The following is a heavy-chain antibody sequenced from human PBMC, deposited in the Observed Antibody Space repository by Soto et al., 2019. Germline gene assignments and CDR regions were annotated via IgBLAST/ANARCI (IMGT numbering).Heavy chain of an antibody. V-gene: IGHV4-4*02. CDR3: ARRDWSGSTSHFYFDY. CDR1: GGSIISSNW. D-gene: IGHD3-9*01. Sequence: SETLSLTCAVSGGSIISSNWWNWVRQPPGKGLEWIGEIYHSGSTYYKPSLKSRVAMSVDTSKNQFSLKLTSATAADTAVYYCARRDWSGSTSHFYFDYWGQGVLVTVSS. J-gene: IGHJ4*02. CDR2: IYHSGST.